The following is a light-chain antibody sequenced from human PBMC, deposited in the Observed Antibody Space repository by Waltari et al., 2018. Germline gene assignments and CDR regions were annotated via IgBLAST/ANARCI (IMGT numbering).Light chain of an antibody. J-gene: IGLJ2*01. Sequence: QSALTQPASVSGSPGQSITISCTGTRSDVGGYNYVSWYQQHPDKVPKLIIYDVSNRPSWISNRFSGSKSGNTASLTISGLQAEDEADYFCGSYTSDSSVVFGGGTRLTVL. CDR1: RSDVGGYNY. V-gene: IGLV2-14*01. CDR3: GSYTSDSSVV. CDR2: DVS.